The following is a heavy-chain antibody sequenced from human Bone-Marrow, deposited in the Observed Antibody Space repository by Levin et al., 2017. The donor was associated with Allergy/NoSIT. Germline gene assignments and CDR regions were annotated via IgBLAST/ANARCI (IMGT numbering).Heavy chain of an antibody. CDR3: ARDFGTVADDGERLYDYGMDV. V-gene: IGHV3-30*04. Sequence: RGESLKISCAASGFTFSSYAMHWVRQAPGKGLEWVAVISYDGSNKYYADSVKGRFTISRDNSKNTLYLQMNSLRAEDTAVYYCARDFGTVADDGERLYDYGMDVWGQGTTVTVSS. CDR1: GFTFSSYA. CDR2: ISYDGSNK. D-gene: IGHD6-19*01. J-gene: IGHJ6*02.